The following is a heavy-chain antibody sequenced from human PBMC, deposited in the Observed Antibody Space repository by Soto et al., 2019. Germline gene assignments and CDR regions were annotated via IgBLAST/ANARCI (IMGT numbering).Heavy chain of an antibody. D-gene: IGHD3-3*01. V-gene: IGHV1-69*12. CDR3: ARDGDPGYSFWSGPLGGGRFDP. J-gene: IGHJ5*02. CDR1: GGTFGNTA. CDR2: IVPMFGTA. Sequence: QVQLVQSGAEVKEPGSSVNVSCKTSGGTFGNTAVTWVRQAPGQGLEWIGGIVPMFGTANYAQKFQGRATITADESTSTAYMELSSLRSDDTAVYYCARDGDPGYSFWSGPLGGGRFDPWGQGTLVTVSS.